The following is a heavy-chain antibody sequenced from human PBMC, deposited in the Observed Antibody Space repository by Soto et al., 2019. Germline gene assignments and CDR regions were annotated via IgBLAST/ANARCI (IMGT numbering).Heavy chain of an antibody. J-gene: IGHJ4*02. CDR3: ARPRMVVAATNFDY. D-gene: IGHD2-15*01. V-gene: IGHV3-7*01. Sequence: GGSLRLSCAASGFTFSSYWMSWVRQAPGKGLEWVANIKQDGSEKYYVDSVKGRFTISRDNAKNSLYLQMNSLRAEDTAVYYCARPRMVVAATNFDYWGQGTLVTVSS. CDR1: GFTFSSYW. CDR2: IKQDGSEK.